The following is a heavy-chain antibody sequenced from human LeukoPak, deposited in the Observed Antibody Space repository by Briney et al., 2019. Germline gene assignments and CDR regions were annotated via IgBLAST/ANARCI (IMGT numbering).Heavy chain of an antibody. CDR2: FDPEYGET. CDR3: ARGERGYSYGYEDY. V-gene: IGHV1-24*01. J-gene: IGHJ4*02. CDR1: GYTLNELS. Sequence: ASVKVSCKVSGYTLNELSIHWVRQAAGKGLEWMGGFDPEYGETVYAQKFQGRVTMAEDTSTDTACMELSSLRSEDTAVYYCARGERGYSYGYEDYWGQGTLVTVSS. D-gene: IGHD5-18*01.